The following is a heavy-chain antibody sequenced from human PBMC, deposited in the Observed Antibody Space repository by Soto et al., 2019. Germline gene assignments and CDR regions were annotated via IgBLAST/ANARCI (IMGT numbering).Heavy chain of an antibody. CDR2: IYYSGST. CDR3: ARAPMVRGVIIRGSLYSF. Sequence: SETLSLTCTVSGGSISRGDYYWSWIRQPPGKGLEWIGYIYYSGSTYYNPSLKSRVTISVDTSKNQFSLKLSSVTAADTAVYYCARAPMVRGVIIRGSLYSFWGQGTLVPVSS. J-gene: IGHJ4*02. V-gene: IGHV4-30-4*01. D-gene: IGHD3-10*01. CDR1: GGSISRGDYY.